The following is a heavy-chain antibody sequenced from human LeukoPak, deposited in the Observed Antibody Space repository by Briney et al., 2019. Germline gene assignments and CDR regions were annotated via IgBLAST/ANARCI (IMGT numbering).Heavy chain of an antibody. CDR3: ARDQSLRGYSYGYYYYYYMDV. Sequence: GGSLRLSCAASGFTFSSYSMNWVRQAPGKGLEWVANIKQDGSEKYYVDSVKGRFTISRDNAKNSLYLQMNSLRAEDTAVYYCARDQSLRGYSYGYYYYYYMDVWGKGTTVTVSS. J-gene: IGHJ6*03. CDR1: GFTFSSYS. D-gene: IGHD5-18*01. V-gene: IGHV3-7*01. CDR2: IKQDGSEK.